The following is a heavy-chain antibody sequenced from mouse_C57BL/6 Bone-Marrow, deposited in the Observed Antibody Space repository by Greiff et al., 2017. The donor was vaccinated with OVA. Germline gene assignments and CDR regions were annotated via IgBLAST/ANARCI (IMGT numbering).Heavy chain of an antibody. V-gene: IGHV5-17*01. CDR2: ISSGSSTI. D-gene: IGHD2-4*01. CDR1: GFTFSDYG. J-gene: IGHJ2*01. CDR3: ARLHYDYDDYFDY. Sequence: EVKVEESGGGLVKPGGSLKLSCAASGFTFSDYGMHWVRQAPEKGLEWVAYISSGSSTIYYADTVKGRFTISRDNAKNTLFLQMTSLRSEDTAMYYCARLHYDYDDYFDYWGQGTTLTVSS.